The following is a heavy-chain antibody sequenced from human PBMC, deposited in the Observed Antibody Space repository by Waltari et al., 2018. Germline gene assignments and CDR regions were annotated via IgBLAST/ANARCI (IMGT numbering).Heavy chain of an antibody. Sequence: QVQLVQSGAEVKKPGASVKVSCKASGYTFTGYYIPWVRQAPGQGLEWMGWINPNSGGTNYAQKFQGRVTMTRDTSISTAYMELSRLRSDDTAVYYCARARPAARQQGAFGYWGQGTLVTVSS. CDR2: INPNSGGT. J-gene: IGHJ4*02. CDR3: ARARPAARQQGAFGY. CDR1: GYTFTGYY. V-gene: IGHV1-2*02. D-gene: IGHD6-6*01.